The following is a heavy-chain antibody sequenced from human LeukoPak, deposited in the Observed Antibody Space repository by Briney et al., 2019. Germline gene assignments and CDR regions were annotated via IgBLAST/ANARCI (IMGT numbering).Heavy chain of an antibody. CDR2: IYYSGST. V-gene: IGHV4-59*01. CDR1: GGSISGYY. D-gene: IGHD3-3*01. CDR3: ARDQGDFWSGYTLGAFDI. J-gene: IGHJ3*02. Sequence: SETLSLTCTVSGGSISGYYWSWIRQPPGKGLEWIGYIYYSGSTNYNPSLKSRVTISVDTSKNQFSLKLSSVTAADTAVYYCARDQGDFWSGYTLGAFDIWGQGTMVTVSS.